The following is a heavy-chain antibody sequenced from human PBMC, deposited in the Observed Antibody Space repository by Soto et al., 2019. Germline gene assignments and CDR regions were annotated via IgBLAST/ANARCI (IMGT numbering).Heavy chain of an antibody. Sequence: PTLVNPTQTLTLTCTFSGFSLSTSGVGVGWIRQPPGKALEWLALIYWDDDKRYSPSLKSRRTITKDTSKNQVVLTMTNMDPVDTATYYCAHRPSYCSGGSCYSGFDYWGQGTLVTVSS. V-gene: IGHV2-5*02. CDR2: IYWDDDK. D-gene: IGHD2-15*01. CDR3: AHRPSYCSGGSCYSGFDY. CDR1: GFSLSTSGVG. J-gene: IGHJ4*02.